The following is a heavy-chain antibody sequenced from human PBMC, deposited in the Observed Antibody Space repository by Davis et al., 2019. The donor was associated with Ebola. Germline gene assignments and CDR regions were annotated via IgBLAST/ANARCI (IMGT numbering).Heavy chain of an antibody. CDR1: GFTFSNYD. CDR2: FSASEGHT. Sequence: GESLKISCAASGFTFSNYDMSWVRHVPGKGLEWVSTFSASEGHTHYSDSVRGRFTISRDNSKNTLYLQMNSLRAEDTATYYCARYCHYTDCSYFDCWGQGTMVAASS. CDR3: ARYCHYTDCSYFDC. D-gene: IGHD2-15*01. V-gene: IGHV3-23*01. J-gene: IGHJ4*02.